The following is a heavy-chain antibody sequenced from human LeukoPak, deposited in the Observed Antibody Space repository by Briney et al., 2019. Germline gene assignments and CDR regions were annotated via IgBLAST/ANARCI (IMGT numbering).Heavy chain of an antibody. CDR3: VRGSGSPGKY. J-gene: IGHJ4*02. CDR1: GFTLSSYW. CDR2: ISSDGSSP. V-gene: IGHV3-74*01. D-gene: IGHD1-26*01. Sequence: PGGSLRLSCAASGFTLSSYWMHWVRQAPGKGLVWVSRISSDGSSPSYADSVKGRFTTSRDNAKNTLYLQMNSLRAEDTAVYYCVRGSGSPGKYWGQGTLVTVSS.